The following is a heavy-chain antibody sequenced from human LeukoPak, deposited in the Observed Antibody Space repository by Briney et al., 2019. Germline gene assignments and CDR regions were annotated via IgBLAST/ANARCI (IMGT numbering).Heavy chain of an antibody. CDR1: GFTFSSYG. Sequence: GGSLRLSCAASGFTFSSYGMHWVRQAPGKGLEWVAVVSYDGSNKYYADSVKGRFTISRDNSKNTLYLQMNSLRAEDTAVYYCAKEGPPYGDYGYYYYMDVWGKGTTVTISS. CDR3: AKEGPPYGDYGYYYYMDV. J-gene: IGHJ6*03. CDR2: VSYDGSNK. V-gene: IGHV3-30*18. D-gene: IGHD4-17*01.